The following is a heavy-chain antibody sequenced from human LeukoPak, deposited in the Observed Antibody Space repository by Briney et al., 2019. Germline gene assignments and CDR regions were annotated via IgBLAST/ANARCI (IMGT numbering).Heavy chain of an antibody. Sequence: SETLSLTCAVYGGSFSGYYWSWIRQPPGKGLEWIGEINHSGSTNYNPSLKSRVTISVDTSKNQFSLKLSSVTAAGTAVYYCAREGRVVVTAKDAFDIWGQGTMVTVSS. CDR3: AREGRVVVTAKDAFDI. CDR2: INHSGST. CDR1: GGSFSGYY. J-gene: IGHJ3*02. D-gene: IGHD2-21*02. V-gene: IGHV4-34*01.